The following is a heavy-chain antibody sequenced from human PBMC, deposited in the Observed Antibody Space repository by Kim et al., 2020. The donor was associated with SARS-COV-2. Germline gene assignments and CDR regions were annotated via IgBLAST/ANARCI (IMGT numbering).Heavy chain of an antibody. Sequence: GGSLRLSCAASGFTFSSYEMNWVRQAPGKGLEWVSYISSSGSTIYYADSVKGRFTISRDNAKNSLYLQMNSLRAEDTAVYYCAVLPGIAVAGDYWGQGTLVTVSS. D-gene: IGHD6-19*01. CDR1: GFTFSSYE. CDR3: AVLPGIAVAGDY. J-gene: IGHJ4*02. V-gene: IGHV3-48*03. CDR2: ISSSGSTI.